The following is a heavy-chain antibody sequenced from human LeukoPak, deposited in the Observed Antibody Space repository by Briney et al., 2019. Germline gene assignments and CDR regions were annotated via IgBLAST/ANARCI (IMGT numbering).Heavy chain of an antibody. CDR2: IYYSGST. D-gene: IGHD3-22*01. CDR1: SGSISSSSYY. Sequence: SETLSLTCTVSSGSISSSSYYWGWIRQPPGKGLEWIGSIYYSGSTYYNPSLKSRVTISVDTSKNQFSLKLSSVTAADTAVYYCASSDSSGYYVDYWGQGTLVTVSS. CDR3: ASSDSSGYYVDY. J-gene: IGHJ4*02. V-gene: IGHV4-39*07.